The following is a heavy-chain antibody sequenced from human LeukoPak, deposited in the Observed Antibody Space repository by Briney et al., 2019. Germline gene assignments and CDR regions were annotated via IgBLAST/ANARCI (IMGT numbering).Heavy chain of an antibody. Sequence: PSETLSLTCAVSGGSINSHYWGWLRQPPGKGLQWIGDSYYTGKNNYNPSLKSRVTISLDTSKDHLSLKLTSVLAADTAIYYCVRRDTGWNYFDYWGQGILVTVSS. V-gene: IGHV4-59*08. J-gene: IGHJ4*02. CDR3: VRRDTGWNYFDY. CDR1: GGSINSHY. D-gene: IGHD6-19*01. CDR2: SYYTGKN.